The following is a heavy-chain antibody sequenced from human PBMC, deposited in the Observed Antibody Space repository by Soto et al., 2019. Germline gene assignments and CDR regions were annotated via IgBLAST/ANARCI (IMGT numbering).Heavy chain of an antibody. J-gene: IGHJ4*02. D-gene: IGHD3-3*01. CDR3: ATPGSLDYDFWTAPVNY. CDR2: MHNSGST. CDR1: GGSISSYY. V-gene: IGHV4-59*12. Sequence: SETLSLTCTVSGGSISSYYWSWIRQPPGKGLEWIGYMHNSGSTKYNPSLKSRVTISADTSKNQFSLKLSSVTAEDTAVYYCATPGSLDYDFWTAPVNYWGQGTLVTVSS.